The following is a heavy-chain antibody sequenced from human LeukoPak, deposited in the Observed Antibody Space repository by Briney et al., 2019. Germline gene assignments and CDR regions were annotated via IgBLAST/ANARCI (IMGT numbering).Heavy chain of an antibody. Sequence: GGSLRLSCAASGFTFNQYPMHWVRQAPGKGLEWVSRIYRDGSGTYYAGSVKGRFTISRDNSKNLLYLQMNSLRTEDTALYYCAKDYYGSGTYGNFFDPWGQGTLVTVPS. J-gene: IGHJ5*02. V-gene: IGHV3-43*02. CDR1: GFTFNQYP. D-gene: IGHD3-10*01. CDR2: IYRDGSGT. CDR3: AKDYYGSGTYGNFFDP.